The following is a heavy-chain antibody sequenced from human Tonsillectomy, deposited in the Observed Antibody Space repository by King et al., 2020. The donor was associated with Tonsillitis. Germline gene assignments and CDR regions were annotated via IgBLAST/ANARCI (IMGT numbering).Heavy chain of an antibody. D-gene: IGHD6-19*01. CDR1: GFTFRSYG. CDR3: AKDSSGWPFDY. Sequence: VQLVESGGGVVQPGRSLRLSCAASGFTFRSYGMHWVRQAPGKGLEWVAVISYDGSNKYYADSVKGRFTISRDNSKNTLYLQMNSLRTEDTAVYYCAKDSSGWPFDYWGQGTLVTVSS. CDR2: ISYDGSNK. V-gene: IGHV3-30*18. J-gene: IGHJ4*02.